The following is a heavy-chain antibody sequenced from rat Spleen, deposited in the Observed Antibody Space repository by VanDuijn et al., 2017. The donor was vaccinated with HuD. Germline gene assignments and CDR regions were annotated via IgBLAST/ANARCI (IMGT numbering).Heavy chain of an antibody. J-gene: IGHJ4*01. CDR2: VWYDGDT. CDR1: GFSLTTYR. D-gene: IGHD1-2*01. Sequence: QVRLKESGPGLVQPSETLSLTCTVSGFSLTTYRVSWVRQPSGKGPEWMGRVWYDGDTAYNSLFKSRLSITRDTSKNQVFLKMNSLQTDDTGTYYCTRDGYSSYGIMDAWGQGASVTVSS. CDR3: TRDGYSSYGIMDA. V-gene: IGHV2-63*01.